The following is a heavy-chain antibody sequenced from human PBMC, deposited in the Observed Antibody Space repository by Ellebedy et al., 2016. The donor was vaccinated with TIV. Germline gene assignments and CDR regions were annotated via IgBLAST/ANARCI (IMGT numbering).Heavy chain of an antibody. CDR3: VSFGQLPNGGEFDY. CDR1: GFTFSSYY. CDR2: IKTDGSST. V-gene: IGHV3-74*01. Sequence: GESLKISCAASGFTFSSYYMHWVRQAPGKGLVWVSRIKTDGSSTSYADSVKDRFTISRDNAKNTLYLQMNSLRVKDTAVYYCVSFGQLPNGGEFDYWGQGTLVTVSS. D-gene: IGHD3-16*01. J-gene: IGHJ4*02.